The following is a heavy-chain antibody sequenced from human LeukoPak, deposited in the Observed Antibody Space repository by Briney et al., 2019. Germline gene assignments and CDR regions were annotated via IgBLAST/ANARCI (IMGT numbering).Heavy chain of an antibody. CDR1: GGSISSYY. V-gene: IGHV4-59*01. J-gene: IGHJ6*02. D-gene: IGHD3-22*01. CDR2: IYYSGST. Sequence: SETLSLTCTVSGGSISSYYWSWIRQPPGKGLEWIGYIYYSGSTNYNPSLKSRVTISVDTSKNQFSLKLSSVTAADTAVYYCARVMYYYDSSGYYYNYYGMDVWGQGTTVTVSS. CDR3: ARVMYYYDSSGYYYNYYGMDV.